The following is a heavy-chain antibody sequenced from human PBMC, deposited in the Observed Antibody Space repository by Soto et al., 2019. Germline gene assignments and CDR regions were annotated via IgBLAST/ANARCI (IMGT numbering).Heavy chain of an antibody. Sequence: EASVKVSCKASGYTFTNYGISWVRQAPGQGLEWMGWISGYNGNTNYAPKLQGRVTMTTDTSTTTAYMELRSLTAEDTAIYYCAKESYYDPSGRYSDLYFDSWGQGTLVTVSS. D-gene: IGHD3-22*01. CDR1: GYTFTNYG. J-gene: IGHJ4*02. CDR3: AKESYYDPSGRYSDLYFDS. CDR2: ISGYNGNT. V-gene: IGHV1-18*04.